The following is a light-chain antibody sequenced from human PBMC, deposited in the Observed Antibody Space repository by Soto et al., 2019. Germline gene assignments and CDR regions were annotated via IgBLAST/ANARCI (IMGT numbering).Light chain of an antibody. J-gene: IGKJ5*01. Sequence: AIRMTQSPSSFSASTGDRVTITCRASQGISSYLAWYKQKPGKAPKLLIYAASTLQSGVPSRLSGSGSGTDFTLTISCLKSEDFATYYCQQYYSYPTFGQGTRLEIK. V-gene: IGKV1-8*01. CDR1: QGISSY. CDR2: AAS. CDR3: QQYYSYPT.